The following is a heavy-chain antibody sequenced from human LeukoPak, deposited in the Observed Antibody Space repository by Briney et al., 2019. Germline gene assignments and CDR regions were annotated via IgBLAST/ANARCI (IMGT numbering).Heavy chain of an antibody. CDR2: ISSSSSTI. CDR3: ARDLSYYDSSGYYYSIVYYFDY. J-gene: IGHJ4*02. V-gene: IGHV3-48*04. D-gene: IGHD3-22*01. CDR1: GFTFSSYS. Sequence: QSGGSLRLSCAASGFTFSSYSMNWVRQAPGKGLEWVSYISSSSSTIYYADSVKGRFTISRDNAKNSLYLQMNSLRAEDTAVYYCARDLSYYDSSGYYYSIVYYFDYWGQGTLVTVSS.